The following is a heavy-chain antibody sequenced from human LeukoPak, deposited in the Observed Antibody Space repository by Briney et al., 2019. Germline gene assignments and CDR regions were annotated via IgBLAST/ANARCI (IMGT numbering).Heavy chain of an antibody. CDR3: ARDTTVRTSYYYYGMDV. V-gene: IGHV3-20*04. D-gene: IGHD1-1*01. J-gene: IGHJ6*02. CDR2: INWNGVST. Sequence: GGSLRLSCAASGFTFDDYGMSWVRQAPGKGLEWVSGINWNGVSTAYADSVRGRFTISRDNAKNSLYLQMNSLRAEDTALYYCARDTTVRTSYYYYGMDVWGQGTTVTVSS. CDR1: GFTFDDYG.